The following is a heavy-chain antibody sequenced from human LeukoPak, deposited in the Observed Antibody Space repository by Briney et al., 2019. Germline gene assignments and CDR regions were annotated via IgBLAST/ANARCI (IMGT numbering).Heavy chain of an antibody. Sequence: GGSLRLSCAASGFTFSSYAMSWVRQAPGKGLEWVSAISGSGGSTYYADSVKGRFTISRDNSKNTLYLQMNSLRAEDTAVYYCGKVVGVFVVVVAATGSGSQQGGRAPW. J-gene: IGHJ5*02. CDR2: ISGSGGST. CDR1: GFTFSSYA. D-gene: IGHD2-15*01. V-gene: IGHV3-23*01. CDR3: GKVVGVFVVVVAATGSGSQQGGRAP.